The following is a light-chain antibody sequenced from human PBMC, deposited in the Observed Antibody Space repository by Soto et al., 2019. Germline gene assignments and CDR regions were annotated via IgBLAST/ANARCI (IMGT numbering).Light chain of an antibody. V-gene: IGKV1-39*01. Sequence: DIQMTQSPPSLSASVGDRVTITCRASQSISSYLNWYQQKPGKAPKLLIYAASSLQSGVPSRFSGSGSGTDFTLTISSLQPEDFATYYCRQSYSTPHFTFGPGTKVDIK. CDR1: QSISSY. CDR2: AAS. CDR3: RQSYSTPHFT. J-gene: IGKJ3*01.